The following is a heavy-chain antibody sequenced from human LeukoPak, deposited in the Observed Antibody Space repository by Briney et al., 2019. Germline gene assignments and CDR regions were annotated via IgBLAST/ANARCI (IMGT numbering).Heavy chain of an antibody. J-gene: IGHJ4*02. D-gene: IGHD6-19*01. CDR1: GFTFDDYA. CDR3: ASGSSGWYGEI. V-gene: IGHV3-9*01. Sequence: PGGSLRLSCAASGFTFDDYAMHWVRQAPGKGLEWVSGISWNSGSIGYADSVKGRFTISRDNAKNSLYLQMNSLRAEDTAVYHCASGSSGWYGEIWGQGTLVTVSS. CDR2: ISWNSGSI.